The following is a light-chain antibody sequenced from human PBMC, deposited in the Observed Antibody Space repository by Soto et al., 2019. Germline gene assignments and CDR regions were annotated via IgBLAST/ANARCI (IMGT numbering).Light chain of an antibody. CDR1: QSISTW. J-gene: IGKJ1*01. CDR2: KAS. CDR3: QQYNSYPWT. Sequence: IQMTQSPSTLSASVGDRVTFICRASQSISTWLAWYQQKPGKAPKLLIYKASTLEVGVPSRFSGSGSGTEFTLTISTLQPSDFATYYCQQYNSYPWTFGQGTKV. V-gene: IGKV1-5*03.